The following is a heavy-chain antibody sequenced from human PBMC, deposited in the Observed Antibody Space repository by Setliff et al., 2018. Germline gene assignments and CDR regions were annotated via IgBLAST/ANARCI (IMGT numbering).Heavy chain of an antibody. V-gene: IGHV4-39*07. D-gene: IGHD3-9*01. J-gene: IGHJ6*03. CDR3: VRTTRRTGFYGQGVRLFMDR. Sequence: PSETLSLTCTVSGGSISSSFNFWGWIRQPPGKGLEWIGRIYSSGSTTYYNPSLESRVTIIMETSKNRFSLWLTSVTAADAAVYYCVRTTRRTGFYGQGVRLFMDRWDKGTTVTVSS. CDR1: GGSISSSFNF. CDR2: IYSSGSTT.